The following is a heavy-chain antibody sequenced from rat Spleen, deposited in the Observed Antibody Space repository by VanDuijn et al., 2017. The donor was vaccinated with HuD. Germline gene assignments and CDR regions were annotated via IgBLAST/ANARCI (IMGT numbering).Heavy chain of an antibody. CDR2: ISYSGST. CDR3: ARGTSGYYWYFDF. Sequence: EVQLQESGPGLVKPSQSLSLTCSVTSYSITNNYWGWIRRFPGNKMEWIGHISYSGSTSYNPSLKSRISITRDTSKNQFFLQLNSVTTEDTATYYCARGTSGYYWYFDFWGPGTMVTVSS. J-gene: IGHJ1*01. CDR1: SYSITNNY. V-gene: IGHV3-1*01.